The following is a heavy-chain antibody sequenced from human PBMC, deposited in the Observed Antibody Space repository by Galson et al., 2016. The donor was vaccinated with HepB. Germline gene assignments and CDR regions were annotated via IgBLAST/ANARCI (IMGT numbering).Heavy chain of an antibody. V-gene: IGHV1-18*04. CDR3: ARDDRSGGMDV. D-gene: IGHD6-25*01. CDR2: INTYNGNT. J-gene: IGHJ6*02. Sequence: SVKVSCKASGHTFTSYGISWVRQAPGQGLEWMAWINTYNGNTEDSQKVQGRVAMTTDTSTNTAYMELSGLRPDDTAVYYCARDDRSGGMDVWGQGTMVTVSS. CDR1: GHTFTSYG.